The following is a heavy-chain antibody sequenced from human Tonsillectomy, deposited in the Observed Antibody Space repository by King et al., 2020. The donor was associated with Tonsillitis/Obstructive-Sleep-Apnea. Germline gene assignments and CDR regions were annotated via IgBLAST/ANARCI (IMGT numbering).Heavy chain of an antibody. CDR3: ARAFYDSSGYYYSYFDY. Sequence: QLVQSGAEVKKPGSSVKVSCKASGGTFSTYSINWVRQAPGQGLEWMGGIIPIFGTANYAQKFQGRVTITADESTSTAHMELSSLRSEDTAVYYCARAFYDSSGYYYSYFDYWGQGTLVTVSS. D-gene: IGHD3-22*01. J-gene: IGHJ4*02. V-gene: IGHV1-69*01. CDR2: IIPIFGTA. CDR1: GGTFSTYS.